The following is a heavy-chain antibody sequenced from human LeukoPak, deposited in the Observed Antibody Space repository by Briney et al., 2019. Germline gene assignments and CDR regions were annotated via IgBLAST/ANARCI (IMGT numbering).Heavy chain of an antibody. CDR1: GFTFVNYA. CDR2: ISGSGGST. D-gene: IGHD2-21*02. V-gene: IGHV3-23*01. CDR3: AKDQFSFIVVVTADV. Sequence: PGGSLRLSCAVSGFTFVNYAMSWVRQAPGKGLEWVSGISGSGGSTYYADSVKGRFTISRDNSKNTLYLQMDSLRGEDTAVYYCAKDQFSFIVVVTADVWGKGTTVTVSS. J-gene: IGHJ6*04.